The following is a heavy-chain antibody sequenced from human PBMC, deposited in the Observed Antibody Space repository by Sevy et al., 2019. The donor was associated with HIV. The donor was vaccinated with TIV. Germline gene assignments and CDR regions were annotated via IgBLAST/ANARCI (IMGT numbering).Heavy chain of an antibody. Sequence: GGSLRLSCAASGFTFSSYGMRWVRQAPGKGLEWVAVISYDGSNKYYADSVKGRFTISRDNSKNTLYLQMNSLRAEDTAVYYCAKDGELGYYDSSGYYSYYFDYWGQGTLVTVSS. J-gene: IGHJ4*02. V-gene: IGHV3-30*18. CDR3: AKDGELGYYDSSGYYSYYFDY. CDR2: ISYDGSNK. CDR1: GFTFSSYG. D-gene: IGHD3-22*01.